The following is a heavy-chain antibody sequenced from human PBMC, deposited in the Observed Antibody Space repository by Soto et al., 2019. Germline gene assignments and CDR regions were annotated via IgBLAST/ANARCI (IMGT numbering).Heavy chain of an antibody. CDR1: GFIFSSYW. CDR2: IRQDGNEK. V-gene: IGHV3-7*01. D-gene: IGHD4-17*01. CDR3: ARALDYGANFDH. Sequence: EVQLVESGGGLVQPGGSLRLSCAASGFIFSSYWMTWVRQAPGKGLEWVANIRQDGNEKYSVDSVKGRFTISRDNTKNSLDLQMSSLRAEDTAVYYCARALDYGANFDHWGRGTLVTVSS. J-gene: IGHJ4*02.